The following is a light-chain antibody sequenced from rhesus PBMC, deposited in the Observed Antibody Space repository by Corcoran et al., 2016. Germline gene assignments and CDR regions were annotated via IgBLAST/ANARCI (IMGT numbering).Light chain of an antibody. CDR3: PQDYSWPT. CDR2: GAS. CDR1: QSVSSS. J-gene: IGKJ1*01. Sequence: EIVMTQSPATLSLSLGERATLSCRASQSVSSSLAWSQQQPGEAPNLLIDGASSRATGIPDRFSGSGSGTEVTLTISSLEPEDVGVYYCPQDYSWPTFGQGTKVEIK. V-gene: IGKV3-42*01.